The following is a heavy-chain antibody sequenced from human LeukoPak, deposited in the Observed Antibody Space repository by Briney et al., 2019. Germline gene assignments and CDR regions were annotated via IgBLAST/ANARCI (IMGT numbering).Heavy chain of an antibody. CDR2: INHSGST. Sequence: SETLSLTCTVSGGSISSYYWSWIRQPPGKGLEWIGEINHSGSTNYNPSLKSRVTISVDTSKNQFSLKLSSVTAADTAVYYCARLPRITMVRGVLWGQGTLVTVSS. J-gene: IGHJ4*02. V-gene: IGHV4-34*01. CDR3: ARLPRITMVRGVL. CDR1: GGSISSYY. D-gene: IGHD3-10*01.